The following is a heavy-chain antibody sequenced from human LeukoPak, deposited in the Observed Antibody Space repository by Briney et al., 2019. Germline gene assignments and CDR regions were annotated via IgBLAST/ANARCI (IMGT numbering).Heavy chain of an antibody. V-gene: IGHV1-69*05. CDR3: ATEWELDDAFDI. J-gene: IGHJ3*02. D-gene: IGHD1-26*01. CDR1: GGTFSSYA. Sequence: ASVKVSCKASGGTFSSYAISWVRQAPGQGLEWMGGIIPIFGTANYAQKFQGRVTITTDESTSTAYMELSSLRSEDTAVYYCATEWELDDAFDIWGQGTMVTVSS. CDR2: IIPIFGTA.